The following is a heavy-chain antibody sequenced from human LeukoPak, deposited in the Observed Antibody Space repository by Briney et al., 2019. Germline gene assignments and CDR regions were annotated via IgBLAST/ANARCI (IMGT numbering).Heavy chain of an antibody. V-gene: IGHV1-69*13. CDR1: GGTFSSYA. Sequence: GASVKVSCKASGGTFSSYAISWVRQAPGQGLEWMGGIIPIFGTANYAQKFQGRDTITADESTSTAYMELSSLRSEDTAVYYCARELPLDYYGMDVWGQGTTVTVSS. J-gene: IGHJ6*02. CDR3: ARELPLDYYGMDV. D-gene: IGHD2-21*02. CDR2: IIPIFGTA.